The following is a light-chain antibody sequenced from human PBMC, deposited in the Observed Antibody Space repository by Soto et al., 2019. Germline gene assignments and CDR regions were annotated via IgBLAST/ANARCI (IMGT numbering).Light chain of an antibody. J-gene: IGKJ1*01. Sequence: DIQMTQSPSTLSASVGDRVTITCRASQSISSWLAWYQQKPGKAPKLLIYKASSLESGVPSRFSGSGSGTEFTLTISSLQPDDFATYYCQQYNSYWPTFGQGTKVDIK. V-gene: IGKV1-5*03. CDR1: QSISSW. CDR2: KAS. CDR3: QQYNSYWPT.